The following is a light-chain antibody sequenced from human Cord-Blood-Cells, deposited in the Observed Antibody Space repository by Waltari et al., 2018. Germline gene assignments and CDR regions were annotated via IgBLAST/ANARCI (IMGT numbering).Light chain of an antibody. V-gene: IGLV2-23*01. CDR2: EGS. CDR1: SSDVGSYNL. Sequence: QFALTQPASVSGSPGQSITIPCTGTSSDVGSYNLVSWYQQHPGKAPKLMIYEGSKRPSGVSNRFSGSKSGNTASLTISGLQAEDEADYYCCSYAGSSTWVFGGGTKLTVL. CDR3: CSYAGSSTWV. J-gene: IGLJ3*02.